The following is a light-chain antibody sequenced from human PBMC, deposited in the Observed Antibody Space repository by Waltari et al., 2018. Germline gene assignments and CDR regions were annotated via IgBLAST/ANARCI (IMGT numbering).Light chain of an antibody. Sequence: QSALTQPASVSGSPGQSLTTSFTGTSSYVGGYTYFSRYHQHPGKAPKLMIYEVSNRPSGVSNRFSGSKSGNTASLTISGLQAEDEADYYCSSYTSSSTPHNYVFGTGTKVTVL. V-gene: IGLV2-14*01. CDR1: SSYVGGYTY. CDR2: EVS. CDR3: SSYTSSSTPHNYV. J-gene: IGLJ1*01.